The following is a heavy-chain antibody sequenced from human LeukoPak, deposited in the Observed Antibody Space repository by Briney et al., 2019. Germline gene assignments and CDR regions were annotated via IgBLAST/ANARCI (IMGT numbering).Heavy chain of an antibody. CDR1: GFTSNKYA. V-gene: IGHV3-23*01. CDR3: ARQSSLRFYDFWTGFYPLDN. D-gene: IGHD3-3*01. Sequence: GGSLRLSCAASGFTSNKYAMTWVRQAPGKGLEWVSAISGTGHSTNYADSVKGRFTASRDNFNNTVYLQMNSLRAEDTAVYYCARQSSLRFYDFWTGFYPLDNWGQGTLVTVSS. CDR2: ISGTGHST. J-gene: IGHJ4*02.